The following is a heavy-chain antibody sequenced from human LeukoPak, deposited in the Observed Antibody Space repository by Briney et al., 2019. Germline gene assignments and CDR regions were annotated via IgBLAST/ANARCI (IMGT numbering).Heavy chain of an antibody. V-gene: IGHV4-30-4*01. Sequence: SETLSLTCTVSGGSISSGDYYWSWIRQPPGKGLEWIGYMYYSGSTYYNPSLKSRVTISVDTSKNQFSLKLSSVTAADTAVYYCARGGDYDGSGSQFDYWGQGTLVTVSS. D-gene: IGHD3-10*01. CDR1: GGSISSGDYY. CDR2: MYYSGST. J-gene: IGHJ4*02. CDR3: ARGGDYDGSGSQFDY.